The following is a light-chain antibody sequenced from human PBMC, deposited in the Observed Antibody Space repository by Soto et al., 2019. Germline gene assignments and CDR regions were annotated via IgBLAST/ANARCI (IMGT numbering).Light chain of an antibody. CDR1: SSNIGAGYD. CDR2: GNS. J-gene: IGLJ3*02. V-gene: IGLV1-40*01. Sequence: QSVLTQPPSVSGAPGQRVTISCTGGSSNIGAGYDVHWYQQLPGTAPKLLIYGNSNRPSGVPDRFSGCKSGTSASLAITGLQAEDEADYYCQSYDSSLSGWVFGGGTKLTVI. CDR3: QSYDSSLSGWV.